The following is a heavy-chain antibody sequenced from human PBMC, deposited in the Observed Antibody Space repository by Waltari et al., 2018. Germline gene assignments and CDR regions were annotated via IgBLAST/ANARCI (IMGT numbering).Heavy chain of an antibody. J-gene: IGHJ4*02. D-gene: IGHD6-19*01. CDR1: GGSISSSSYY. Sequence: QLQLQESGPGLVKPSETLSLTCTVSGGSISSSSYYSGWIRQPPGKGLEWIGSIYYSGSTYYNPSLKSRVTISVDTSKNQFSLKLSSVTAADTAVYYCARGLVAGRPEPDYWGQGTLVTVSS. V-gene: IGHV4-39*07. CDR2: IYYSGST. CDR3: ARGLVAGRPEPDY.